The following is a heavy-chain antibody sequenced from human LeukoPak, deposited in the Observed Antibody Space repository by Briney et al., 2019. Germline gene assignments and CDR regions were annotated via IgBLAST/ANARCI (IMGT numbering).Heavy chain of an antibody. D-gene: IGHD3-16*02. Sequence: KPSETLSLTRTVSGGSISSSSYYWGWIRQPPGKGLEWIGSIYYSGSTYYNPSLKSRVTISVDTSKNQFSLKLSSVTAADTAVYYCARDIFVTGGGAPFYYYYGMDVWGQGTTVTVSS. CDR1: GGSISSSSYY. CDR2: IYYSGST. V-gene: IGHV4-39*07. CDR3: ARDIFVTGGGAPFYYYYGMDV. J-gene: IGHJ6*02.